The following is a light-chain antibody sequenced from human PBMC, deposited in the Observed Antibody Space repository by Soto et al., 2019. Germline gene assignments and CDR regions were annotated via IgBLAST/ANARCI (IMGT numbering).Light chain of an antibody. V-gene: IGKV3-11*01. CDR1: QSVSSY. J-gene: IGKJ2*01. Sequence: EIVLTQSPATLSLSPGERATLSCRASQSVSSYLAWYQQKPGQAPRLLIYDASNRATGIPARFSGSGTGTDVTLTISRLEPEDFAVYYCQDRSHWPPTFGQGTKLEIK. CDR2: DAS. CDR3: QDRSHWPPT.